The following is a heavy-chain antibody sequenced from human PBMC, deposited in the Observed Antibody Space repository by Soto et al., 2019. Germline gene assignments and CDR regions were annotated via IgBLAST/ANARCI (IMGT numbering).Heavy chain of an antibody. D-gene: IGHD2-2*01. CDR3: AKSTYCSSTSCPDPYYYYMDV. V-gene: IGHV4-59*01. CDR2: IYYSGST. J-gene: IGHJ6*03. Sequence: SETQSLTCPVSGVTISSYYWSWIRQPPGKGLEWIGYIYYSGSTNYNPSLKSRVTISVDTSKNQFSLKLSSVTAADTAVYYCAKSTYCSSTSCPDPYYYYMDVWGKGTTVTVSS. CDR1: GVTISSYY.